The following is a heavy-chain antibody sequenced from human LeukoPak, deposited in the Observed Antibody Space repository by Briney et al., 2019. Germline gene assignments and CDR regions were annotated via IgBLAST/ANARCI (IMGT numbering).Heavy chain of an antibody. D-gene: IGHD2-21*01. CDR1: GYTFTSYN. J-gene: IGHJ4*02. CDR2: ISAYNGNT. CDR3: ARIASGLDC. V-gene: IGHV1-18*01. Sequence: ASVKVSCKASGYTFTSYNIYWVRQAPGQGLECMGWISAYNGNTNYAQKFQGGLTMTTDTSTSTSYMELRSLRSDDTAVYYCARIASGLDCWGQGTLVTVSS.